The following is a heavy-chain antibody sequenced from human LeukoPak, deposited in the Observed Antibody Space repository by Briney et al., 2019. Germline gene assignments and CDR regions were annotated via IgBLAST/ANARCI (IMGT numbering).Heavy chain of an antibody. J-gene: IGHJ4*02. CDR2: ISGSGGST. CDR1: GFTFSSYG. D-gene: IGHD3-16*01. CDR3: ARRAGAYSHPYDY. Sequence: GGSLRLSCAASGFTFSSYGMSWVRQAPGKGLEWVSAISGSGGSTYYADSVKGRFTISRDKSKNILYLQMNSLRAEDTAVYYCARRAGAYSHPYDYWGQGTLVTVSS. V-gene: IGHV3-23*01.